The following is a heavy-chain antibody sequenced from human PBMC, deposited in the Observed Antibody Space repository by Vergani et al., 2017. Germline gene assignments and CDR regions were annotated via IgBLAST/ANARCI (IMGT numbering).Heavy chain of an antibody. J-gene: IGHJ4*02. CDR1: GFTFDDYG. Sequence: EVQLVESGGGVVRPGGSLRLSCAASGFTFDDYGMSWVRQAPGKGLEWVSSISSSSSYIYYADSVKGRFTISRDNAKNSLYLQMNSLRAEATAVYYCARGEYYYDSSGYYYDYWGQGTLVTVSS. CDR3: ARGEYYYDSSGYYYDY. V-gene: IGHV3-21*01. CDR2: ISSSSSYI. D-gene: IGHD3-22*01.